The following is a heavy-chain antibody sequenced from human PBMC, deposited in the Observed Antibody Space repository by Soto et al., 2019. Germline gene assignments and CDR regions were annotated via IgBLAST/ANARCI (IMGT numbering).Heavy chain of an antibody. V-gene: IGHV4-4*02. CDR3: ERGEKYSSPVDY. Sequence: QVQLQESGPGLVKPSGTLSLTCAVSGGSISSSNWWSWVRQPPGKGLEWIGEIYHSGSTNYNQSLKRRVTISVDKYKNQFSLKLSSVTAADTAVYYCERGEKYSSPVDYWGQGTLVTVSS. D-gene: IGHD6-6*01. J-gene: IGHJ4*02. CDR2: IYHSGST. CDR1: GGSISSSNW.